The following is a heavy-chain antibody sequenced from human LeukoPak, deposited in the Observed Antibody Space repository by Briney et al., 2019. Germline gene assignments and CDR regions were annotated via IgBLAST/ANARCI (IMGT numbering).Heavy chain of an antibody. J-gene: IGHJ5*02. V-gene: IGHV3-21*01. Sequence: GGSLRLSCAASGFTFSSYSMNWVRQAPGKGLDGVSSISSSSSYIYYADSVKGRFTISRDNAKNSLFLQMNSLRAEDTAVYYCARSGVVVAALERGVANWFAPWGQGTLVTVSS. D-gene: IGHD2-15*01. CDR3: ARSGVVVAALERGVANWFAP. CDR1: GFTFSSYS. CDR2: ISSSSSYI.